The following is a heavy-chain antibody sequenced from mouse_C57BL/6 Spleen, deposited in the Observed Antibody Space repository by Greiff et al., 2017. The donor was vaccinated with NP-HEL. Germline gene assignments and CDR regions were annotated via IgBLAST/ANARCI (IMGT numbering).Heavy chain of an antibody. CDR2: ILPGSGST. J-gene: IGHJ1*03. CDR1: GYTFTGYR. D-gene: IGHD1-1*01. V-gene: IGHV1-9*01. CDR3: ASKGTTVVARYFDV. Sequence: QVQLQQSGAELMKPGASVKLSCKATGYTFTGYRIEWVKQRPGHGLEWIGEILPGSGSTNYNEKFKGKATFTADTSSNTAYMQLSSLTTEDSAIYYCASKGTTVVARYFDVWGTGTTVTVSS.